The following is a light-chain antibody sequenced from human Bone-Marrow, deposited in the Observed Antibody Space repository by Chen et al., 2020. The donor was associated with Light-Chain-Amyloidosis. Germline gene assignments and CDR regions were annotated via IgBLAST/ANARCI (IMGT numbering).Light chain of an antibody. CDR2: EVS. V-gene: IGLV2-14*01. CDR1: SSDVGGYNH. J-gene: IGLJ1*01. CDR3: SSYTSSVSYV. Sequence: QSALTHPASVSGSPGQSITISCTGTSSDVGGYNHVSWYQHHPGKAPKLMIYEVSNRPSGISNRVSGSKSGNTASLSISGLQAEDEADYYCSSYTSSVSYVFGSGTKVTVL.